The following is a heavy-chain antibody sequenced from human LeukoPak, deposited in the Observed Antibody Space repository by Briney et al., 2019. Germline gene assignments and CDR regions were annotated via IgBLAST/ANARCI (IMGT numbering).Heavy chain of an antibody. CDR2: MNPNSGNT. V-gene: IGHV1-8*01. J-gene: IGHJ6*03. CDR1: GYTFTSYD. Sequence: GASVKVSCKASGYTFTSYDINWVRQATGQGLEWMGWMNPNSGNTGYAQKFQGRVTMTRNTSISTAYMELSSLRSEDTAVYYCARVRFLEWLLTPLRRALWGREYYMDVWGKGTTVTVSS. CDR3: ARVRFLEWLLTPLRRALWGREYYMDV. D-gene: IGHD3-3*01.